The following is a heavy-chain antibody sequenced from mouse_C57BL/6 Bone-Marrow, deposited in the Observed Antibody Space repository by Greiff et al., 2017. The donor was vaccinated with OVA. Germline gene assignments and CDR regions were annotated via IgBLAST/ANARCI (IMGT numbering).Heavy chain of an antibody. J-gene: IGHJ1*03. CDR3: ARKRDYSNHWYVDV. Sequence: VKLQQPGTELVKPGASVKLSCKASGYTFTSYWMHWVKQRPGQGLEWIGNITPSNGGTNYNEKFKSKATLTVDKSSSTAYMQLSSLTSEDSAVYYCARKRDYSNHWYVDVWGTGTTVTVSS. CDR1: GYTFTSYW. D-gene: IGHD2-5*01. CDR2: ITPSNGGT. V-gene: IGHV1-53*01.